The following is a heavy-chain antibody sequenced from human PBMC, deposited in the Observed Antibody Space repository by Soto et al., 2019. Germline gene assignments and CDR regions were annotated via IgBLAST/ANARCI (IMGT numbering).Heavy chain of an antibody. D-gene: IGHD1-1*01. Sequence: EVQLVESGGGLVQPGGSLRLSCAASGFTFRSYWMSWVRQAPGKGLEWVANIKQDGSEKYYVDSVKGRFTISRDNAKNSLYVQMNSLRAADTAVYYCARVELERRGYYYYYMAVWGKGTTVTVSS. V-gene: IGHV3-7*01. J-gene: IGHJ6*03. CDR1: GFTFRSYW. CDR2: IKQDGSEK. CDR3: ARVELERRGYYYYYMAV.